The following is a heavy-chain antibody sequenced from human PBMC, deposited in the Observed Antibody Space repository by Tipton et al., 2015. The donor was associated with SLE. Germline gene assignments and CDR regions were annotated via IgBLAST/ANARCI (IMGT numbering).Heavy chain of an antibody. Sequence: SLRLSCAASGFTFSSYGMHWVRQAPGKGLEWVAVISYDGSNKYYADSVKGRFTISRDNSKNTLYLQMNSLRAEDTAVYYCARGRYSSGWNDAFDIWGQGTMVTVSS. V-gene: IGHV3-30*03. D-gene: IGHD6-19*01. J-gene: IGHJ3*02. CDR3: ARGRYSSGWNDAFDI. CDR2: ISYDGSNK. CDR1: GFTFSSYG.